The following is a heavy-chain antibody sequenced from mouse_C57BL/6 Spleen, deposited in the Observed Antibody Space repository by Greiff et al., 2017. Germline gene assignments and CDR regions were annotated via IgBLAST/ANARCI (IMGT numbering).Heavy chain of an antibody. CDR3: AIYSNFYYAMDY. Sequence: EVHLVESGGGLVKPGGSLKLSCAASGFTFSDYGMHWVRQAPEKGLEWVAYISSGSSTISYADTVKGRFTISRDNAKNTLFLQMTSLRSEDTAMYYCAIYSNFYYAMDYWGQGTSVTVSS. V-gene: IGHV5-17*01. D-gene: IGHD2-5*01. CDR1: GFTFSDYG. CDR2: ISSGSSTI. J-gene: IGHJ4*01.